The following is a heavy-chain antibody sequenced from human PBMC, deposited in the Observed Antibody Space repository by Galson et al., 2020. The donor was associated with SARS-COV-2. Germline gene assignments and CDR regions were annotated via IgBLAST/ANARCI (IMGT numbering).Heavy chain of an antibody. J-gene: IGHJ4*02. CDR1: GDSVSSDSAT. D-gene: IGHD1-26*01. CDR2: TYRRSYWNT. Sequence: SQTLSLTCGISGDSVSSDSATWAWIRQSPSRGLEWLGRTYRRSYWNTDYASSLKGRITIISDTSKNQFSLRLNSVTPEDTAVYYCARSPATTDYFDSWGQGAVVNVSS. CDR3: ARSPATTDYFDS. V-gene: IGHV6-1*01.